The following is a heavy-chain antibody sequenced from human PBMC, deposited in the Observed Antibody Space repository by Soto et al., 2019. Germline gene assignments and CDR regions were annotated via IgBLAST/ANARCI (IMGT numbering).Heavy chain of an antibody. CDR2: IYYSGST. Sequence: SETLSLTCTVSGGSISSGDYYWSWIRQPPGKGLEWIGYIYYSGSTYYNPSLKSRVTISVDTSKNQFSLKLSSVTAADTAVYYCARDLAAAASFDYWGQGTLVTVSS. J-gene: IGHJ4*02. CDR3: ARDLAAAASFDY. D-gene: IGHD6-13*01. CDR1: GGSISSGDYY. V-gene: IGHV4-30-4*01.